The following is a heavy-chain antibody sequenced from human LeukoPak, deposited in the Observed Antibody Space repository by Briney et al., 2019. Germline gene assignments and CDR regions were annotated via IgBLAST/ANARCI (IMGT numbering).Heavy chain of an antibody. J-gene: IGHJ4*02. V-gene: IGHV3-7*01. CDR3: ASRPRTSHSYDY. Sequence: GSLRLSCAASGFTFSSYWMSWVRQAPGKGLEWVANIKQDGSEKYYVDSVKGRFTISRDNAKNSLYPQMNSLRAEDTAVYYCASRPRTSHSYDYWGQGTLVTVSS. D-gene: IGHD2-2*01. CDR1: GFTFSSYW. CDR2: IKQDGSEK.